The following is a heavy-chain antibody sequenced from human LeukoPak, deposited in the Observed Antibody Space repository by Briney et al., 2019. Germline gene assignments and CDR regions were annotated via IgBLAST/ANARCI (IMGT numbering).Heavy chain of an antibody. Sequence: GGSLRLSCAASGFTFSSYSMNWVRQAPGKGLEWVSSISSSSSYIYYADSVKARFTISRDNAKNSLYLQMNSLRAECTAVYYCARGVPAAHNWFEPSGERTLVTVSS. J-gene: IGHJ5*02. V-gene: IGHV3-21*01. CDR3: ARGVPAAHNWFEP. CDR2: ISSSSSYI. CDR1: GFTFSSYS. D-gene: IGHD2-2*01.